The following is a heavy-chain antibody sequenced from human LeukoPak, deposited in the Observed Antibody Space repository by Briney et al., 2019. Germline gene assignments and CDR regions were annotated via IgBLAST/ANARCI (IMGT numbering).Heavy chain of an antibody. CDR3: ARKVLGSVYSAMDV. V-gene: IGHV3-74*01. CDR1: GFTFSRYW. J-gene: IGHJ6*02. Sequence: GGSLRLSCAASGFTFSRYWMHWVRQAPGKGLVCVSRINSDGSSTSYADSVKGRFTISRDNAKNSLYLQMSSLRDEDTAVYYCARKVLGSVYSAMDVWGQGTTVTVSS. D-gene: IGHD3-10*01. CDR2: INSDGSST.